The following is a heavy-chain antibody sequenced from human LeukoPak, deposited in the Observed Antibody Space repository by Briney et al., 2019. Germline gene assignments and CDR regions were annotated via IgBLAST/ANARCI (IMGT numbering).Heavy chain of an antibody. CDR2: IYHSGRT. V-gene: IGHV4-38-2*02. Sequence: PSETLSLTCTVSGYSISSGYYWGWIRQSPGKGLEWIGSIYHSGRTYYNPSLKSRLTISLDTSKNQFSLKLSSVTAADTAIYYCASRWELRGPLDYWGQGMLVTVSS. CDR3: ASRWELRGPLDY. J-gene: IGHJ4*02. CDR1: GYSISSGYY. D-gene: IGHD5-24*01.